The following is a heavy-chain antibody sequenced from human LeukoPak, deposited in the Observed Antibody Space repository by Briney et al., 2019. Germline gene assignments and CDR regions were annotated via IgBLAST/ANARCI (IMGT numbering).Heavy chain of an antibody. D-gene: IGHD2-15*01. V-gene: IGHV1-46*01. CDR1: GYTFTSYY. Sequence: GASVKVSCKASGYTFTSYYMHWVRRAPGQGLEWMGIINPSGGSTSYAQKFQGRVTTTRDTSTSTVYMELSSLRSEDTAVYYCARDSQVAARGYYFDYWGQGTLVTVSS. J-gene: IGHJ4*02. CDR2: INPSGGST. CDR3: ARDSQVAARGYYFDY.